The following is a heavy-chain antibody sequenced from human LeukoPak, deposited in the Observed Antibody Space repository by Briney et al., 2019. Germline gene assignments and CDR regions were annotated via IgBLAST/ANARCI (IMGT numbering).Heavy chain of an antibody. Sequence: TSETLSLTCTVSGGSISSYYWSGIRQPAGKGLEWIGRIYTSGSTNYNPSLKSRVTMSVDTSKNQFSLKLSSVTAADTAVYYCARVRYSSGWYYFDYWGQGTLVTVSS. CDR1: GGSISSYY. V-gene: IGHV4-4*07. CDR3: ARVRYSSGWYYFDY. CDR2: IYTSGST. J-gene: IGHJ4*02. D-gene: IGHD6-19*01.